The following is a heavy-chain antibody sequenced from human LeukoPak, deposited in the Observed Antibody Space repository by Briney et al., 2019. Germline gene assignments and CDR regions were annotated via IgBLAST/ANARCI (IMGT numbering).Heavy chain of an antibody. CDR1: GGTFSSYA. CDR2: IIPIFGTA. J-gene: IGHJ3*02. CDR3: ARVRQRYTPLDAFDI. D-gene: IGHD1-1*01. Sequence: ASVKVSCKASGGTFSSYAISWVRQAPGQGLEWMGGIIPIFGTANYAQKFQGRVTITADESTSTAYMELSSLRSEDTAVYYCARVRQRYTPLDAFDIWGQGTMVTVSS. V-gene: IGHV1-69*13.